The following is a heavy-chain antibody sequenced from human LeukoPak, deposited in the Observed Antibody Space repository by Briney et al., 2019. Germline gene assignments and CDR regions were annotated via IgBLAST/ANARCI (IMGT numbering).Heavy chain of an antibody. CDR3: STDPRLLIY. Sequence: GGSLRLSCVVSGFSFSDSYMTWIRQTPGKGLESLAYISGSGSDIYYADSEKGRFTISRDNAKNSLYLQMNSLRPEDTALYYCSTDPRLLIYWGHGTLVTVSS. CDR1: GFSFSDSY. D-gene: IGHD2-8*01. V-gene: IGHV3-11*01. CDR2: ISGSGSDI. J-gene: IGHJ4*01.